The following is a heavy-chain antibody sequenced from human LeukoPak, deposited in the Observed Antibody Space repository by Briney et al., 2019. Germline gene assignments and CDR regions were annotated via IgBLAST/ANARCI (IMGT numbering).Heavy chain of an antibody. CDR3: ARTSGAGTTARYYFDY. V-gene: IGHV1-69*04. D-gene: IGHD1-7*01. CDR1: GGTFSSYA. Sequence: GASVKVSCKASGGTFSSYAISWVRQAPGQGLEWMGRIIPILGIANYAQKFQGRVTITADKSTSTAYMEPSSLRSEDTAVYYCARTSGAGTTARYYFDYWGQGTLVTVSS. CDR2: IIPILGIA. J-gene: IGHJ4*02.